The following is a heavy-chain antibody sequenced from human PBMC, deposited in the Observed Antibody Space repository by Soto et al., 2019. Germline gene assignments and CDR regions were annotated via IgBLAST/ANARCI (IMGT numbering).Heavy chain of an antibody. CDR2: ISGSGGST. D-gene: IGHD2-21*02. J-gene: IGHJ4*02. Sequence: LRLSCAASGFTFSSYAMSWVRQAPGKGLEWVSAISGSGGSTYYADSVKGRFTISRDNSKNTLYLQMNSLRAEDTAVYYCARPLPGGDCCSFDYWGQGTLVTVSS. CDR1: GFTFSSYA. CDR3: ARPLPGGDCCSFDY. V-gene: IGHV3-23*01.